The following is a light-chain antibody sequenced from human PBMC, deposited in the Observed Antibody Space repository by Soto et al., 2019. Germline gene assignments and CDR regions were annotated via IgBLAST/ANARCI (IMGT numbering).Light chain of an antibody. CDR2: AAS. J-gene: IGKJ3*01. Sequence: DIQMTQSPFSLSASVGDRVTITCGASQGISNYLAWYQQKPGKVPKLLIYAASTLQSGVPSRFSGSGSGTDFTLTISSLQPEDVATHYCQKYNSAPPETLGPGTKVDIK. CDR1: QGISNY. V-gene: IGKV1-27*01. CDR3: QKYNSAPPET.